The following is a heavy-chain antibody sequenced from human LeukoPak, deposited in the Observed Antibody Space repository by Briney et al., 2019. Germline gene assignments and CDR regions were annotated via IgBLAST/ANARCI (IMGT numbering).Heavy chain of an antibody. CDR2: IYYSGST. V-gene: IGHV4-59*01. D-gene: IGHD5-18*01. CDR1: GGSFSGYY. CDR3: ARDGREYSYGPTPRYYYMDV. J-gene: IGHJ6*03. Sequence: PSETLSLTCAVYGGSFSGYYWSWIRQPPGKGLEWIGYIYYSGSTNYNPSLKSRVTISVDTSKNQFSLKLSSVTAADTAVYYCARDGREYSYGPTPRYYYMDVWGKGTTVTVSS.